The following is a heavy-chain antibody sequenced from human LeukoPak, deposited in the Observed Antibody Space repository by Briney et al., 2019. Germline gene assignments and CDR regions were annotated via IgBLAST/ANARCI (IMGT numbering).Heavy chain of an antibody. CDR2: MNPNSGNT. Sequence: ASVKVSCKASGYTFTSYDINWVRQATGQGLEWMGWMNPNSGNTGYAQKFQGRVTMTRNTSISTAYMELSSLRSEDTAVYYCARARRPYGSGSSYYMDVWGKGTTVTISS. V-gene: IGHV1-8*01. CDR1: GYTFTSYD. D-gene: IGHD3-10*01. CDR3: ARARRPYGSGSSYYMDV. J-gene: IGHJ6*03.